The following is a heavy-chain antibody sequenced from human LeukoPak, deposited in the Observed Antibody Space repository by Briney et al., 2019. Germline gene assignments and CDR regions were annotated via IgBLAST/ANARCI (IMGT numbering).Heavy chain of an antibody. CDR2: ITVSGGST. CDR3: AKDRGISIGIDS. D-gene: IGHD3-10*01. J-gene: IGHJ4*02. CDR1: GFTFSSYA. V-gene: IGHV3-23*01. Sequence: PGGSLRLSCAASGFTFSSYAMNWVRQAPGKGLEWVSAITVSGGSTYYADSVKGRLTISRDNSKNTLYLQMNSLRAEDTAVYYCAKDRGISIGIDSWGQGTLVTVSS.